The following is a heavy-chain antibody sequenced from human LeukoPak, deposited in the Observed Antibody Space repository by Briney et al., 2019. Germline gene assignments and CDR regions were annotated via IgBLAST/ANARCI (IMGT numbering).Heavy chain of an antibody. CDR2: INHSGST. J-gene: IGHJ5*02. V-gene: IGHV4-34*01. D-gene: IGHD3-3*01. Sequence: SETLSLTCAVYGGSFSSYYWGWIRQPPGKGLEWIGEINHSGSTNYNPSLKSRVTISVDTSKNQFSLTLSSVTAADTAVYYCARGGWSHKFDPWGQGTLVTVSS. CDR1: GGSFSSYY. CDR3: ARGGWSHKFDP.